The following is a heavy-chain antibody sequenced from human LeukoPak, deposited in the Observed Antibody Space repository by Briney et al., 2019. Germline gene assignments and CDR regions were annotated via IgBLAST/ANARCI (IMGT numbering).Heavy chain of an antibody. CDR2: ISWNSGSI. V-gene: IGHV3-9*01. D-gene: IGHD2-15*01. CDR3: AKDILGGYCSGGSCYPQLFDY. J-gene: IGHJ4*02. Sequence: GGSLRLSCAASGFTFDDYAMHWVRQAPGKGLEWVSGISWNSGSIGYADSVKGRFTISRDNAKNSLYLQMNSLRAEDTALYYCAKDILGGYCSGGSCYPQLFDYWGLGTLVTVSS. CDR1: GFTFDDYA.